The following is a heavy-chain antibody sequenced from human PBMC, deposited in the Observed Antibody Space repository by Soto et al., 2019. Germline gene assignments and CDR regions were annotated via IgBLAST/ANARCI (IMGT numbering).Heavy chain of an antibody. J-gene: IGHJ4*02. D-gene: IGHD2-8*01. CDR3: VKDFRCAD. CDR2: ISPGGDST. CDR1: GFTFSTYA. V-gene: IGHV3-23*01. Sequence: EVQLLESGGGMVQPGGPLRLSCAASGFTFSTYAMNWVRQAPGKGLEWVSTISPGGDSTFYADSVKGRFTISRDNSKNTLSLQMNSLRDEDTALYYCVKDFRCADWGQGTLVTVSS.